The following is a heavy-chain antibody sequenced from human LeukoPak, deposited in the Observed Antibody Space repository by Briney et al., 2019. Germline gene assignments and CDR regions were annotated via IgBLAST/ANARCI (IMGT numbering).Heavy chain of an antibody. CDR1: GFTFSSYS. J-gene: IGHJ4*02. CDR3: ARGSAYSSSSWNFDY. CDR2: ISSSSSYI. D-gene: IGHD6-6*01. V-gene: IGHV3-21*01. Sequence: GGSLRLSCAASGFTFSSYSMNWVRQAPGKGLEWVSSISSSSSYIYYADSVKGRFTISRDNAKNSLYLQMNSLRAEDTAVYYCARGSAYSSSSWNFDYWGQGTLVTVSS.